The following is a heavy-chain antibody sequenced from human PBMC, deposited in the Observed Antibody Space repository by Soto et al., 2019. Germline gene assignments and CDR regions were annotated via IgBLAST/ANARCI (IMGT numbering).Heavy chain of an antibody. CDR3: ARGGFCGSGSCYFFDS. J-gene: IGHJ4*02. Sequence: EVQLEESGGGLIQPGESLRLSCVASGFSVSSNYMKWIRQAPGGGLEWVSSLYSGGSSYYADSVQGRFTISRDSSKNTVYLRMNSLRVDDTAVYYCARGGFCGSGSCYFFDSWGQGILVTVSS. D-gene: IGHD2-21*01. CDR2: LYSGGSS. CDR1: GFSVSSNY. V-gene: IGHV3-53*01.